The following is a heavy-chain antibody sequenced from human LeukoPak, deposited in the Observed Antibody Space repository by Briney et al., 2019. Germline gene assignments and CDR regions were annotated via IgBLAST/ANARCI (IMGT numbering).Heavy chain of an antibody. D-gene: IGHD3-10*01. V-gene: IGHV1-46*01. CDR2: INPSGGST. J-gene: IGHJ5*02. CDR1: GYTFTSYY. Sequence: ASVKVSCKASGYTFTSYYMHWVRQAPGQGLEWMGIINPSGGSTSYAQKFQGRVTMTRDTSTSTVYMELSSLRSEDTAVYYCARDSGLDLYGSGANNWFDPWGQGTLVTVSS. CDR3: ARDSGLDLYGSGANNWFDP.